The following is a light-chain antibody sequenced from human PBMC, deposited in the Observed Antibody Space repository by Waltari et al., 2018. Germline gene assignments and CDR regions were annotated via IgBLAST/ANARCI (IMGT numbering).Light chain of an antibody. J-gene: IGLJ2*01. V-gene: IGLV2-14*01. CDR3: SSQSSNDVVL. CDR2: EVS. Sequence: PGQSVTIFCAGTSNDVGGYNSVSWYQEHPGQAPRVIIYEVSDRPSGVSDRFSGSKSGNTASLTISGLQAEDEADYYCSSQSSNDVVLFGGGTKLTVL. CDR1: SNDVGGYNS.